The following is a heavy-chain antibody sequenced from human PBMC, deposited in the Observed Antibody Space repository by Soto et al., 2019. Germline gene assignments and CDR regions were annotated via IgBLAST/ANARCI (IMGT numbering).Heavy chain of an antibody. CDR3: AKERAPWLERRGWYFDY. J-gene: IGHJ4*02. CDR2: ISYDGSNK. D-gene: IGHD1-1*01. Sequence: GGSLRLSCAASGFTFSSYGMHWVRQAPGKGLEWVAVISYDGSNKYYADSVKGRFTISRDNSKNTLYLQMNSLRAEDTAVYYCAKERAPWLERRGWYFDYWGQGTLVTVSS. V-gene: IGHV3-30*18. CDR1: GFTFSSYG.